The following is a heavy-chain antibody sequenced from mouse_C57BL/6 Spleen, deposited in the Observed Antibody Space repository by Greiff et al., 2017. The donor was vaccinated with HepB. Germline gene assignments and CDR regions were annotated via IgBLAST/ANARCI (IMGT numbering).Heavy chain of an antibody. Sequence: QVQLKESGAELARPGASVKLSCKASGYTFTSYGISWVKQRTGQGLEWIGEIYPRSGNTYYNEKFKGKATLTADKSSSTAYMELRSLTSEDSAVYFCAREYYKLWDYWGQGTSVTVSS. J-gene: IGHJ4*01. CDR3: AREYYKLWDY. CDR2: IYPRSGNT. D-gene: IGHD2-12*01. V-gene: IGHV1-81*01. CDR1: GYTFTSYG.